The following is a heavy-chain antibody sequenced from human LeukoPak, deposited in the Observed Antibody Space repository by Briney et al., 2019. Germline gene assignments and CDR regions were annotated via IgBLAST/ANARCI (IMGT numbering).Heavy chain of an antibody. CDR3: ARDSNYYDSSGYSDY. D-gene: IGHD3-22*01. CDR2: ISAYSGNT. V-gene: IGHV1-18*01. CDR1: GYTFTSYG. Sequence: ASVKVSCKASGYTFTSYGISWVRQAPGQGLEWMGWISAYSGNTNYAQKLQGRVTMTTDTSTSTAYMELRSLRSDDTAVYYCARDSNYYDSSGYSDYWGQGTLVTVSS. J-gene: IGHJ4*02.